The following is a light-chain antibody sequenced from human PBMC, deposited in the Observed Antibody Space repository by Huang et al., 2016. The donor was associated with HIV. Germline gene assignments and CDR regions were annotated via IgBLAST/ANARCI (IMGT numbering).Light chain of an antibody. CDR2: YAS. Sequence: EIVLTQSPDFQSVTPKEEVTITCRASQSIGNNLHWYQQKPDQSPNLLIKYASKSISGGLSGFSGSGSGTEVTLTIKSLEAEDAAAYFCHQSTSFQSITFGQGTRLEIK. V-gene: IGKV6D-21*02. CDR1: QSIGNN. J-gene: IGKJ5*01. CDR3: HQSTSFQSIT.